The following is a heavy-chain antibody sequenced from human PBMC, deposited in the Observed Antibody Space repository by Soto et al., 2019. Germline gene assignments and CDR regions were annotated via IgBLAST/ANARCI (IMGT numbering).Heavy chain of an antibody. CDR2: IYYIGRT. Sequence: QVQLQESGPGLVKPSETLSLTCSVSGGSVSSGSFYWGWVRQPPGKGLEWIGYIYYIGRTNYNPSLATRVTISVDTPKNQFSLRLSSMSAADTAVYYCANLMGAGGWFDPWGQGTLVIVSS. V-gene: IGHV4-61*01. CDR1: GGSVSSGSFY. J-gene: IGHJ5*02. CDR3: ANLMGAGGWFDP. D-gene: IGHD3-16*01.